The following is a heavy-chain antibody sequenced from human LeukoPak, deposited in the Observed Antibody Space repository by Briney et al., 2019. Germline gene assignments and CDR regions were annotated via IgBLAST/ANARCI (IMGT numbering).Heavy chain of an antibody. D-gene: IGHD3-9*01. CDR1: GYSLSSGYY. V-gene: IGHV4-38-2*01. CDR2: IYHSGST. CDR3: ARGVYDILTGFDY. Sequence: PSGTLPLTCAVSGYSLSSGYYWGWIRPPPGKGLEWIGSIYHSGSTYYNPSLKSRVTISVDTSKNQFSLKLSSVTAADTAVYYCARGVYDILTGFDYWGQGTLVTVSS. J-gene: IGHJ4*02.